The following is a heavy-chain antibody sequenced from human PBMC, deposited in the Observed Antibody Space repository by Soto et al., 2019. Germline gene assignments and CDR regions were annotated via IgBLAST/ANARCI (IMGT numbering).Heavy chain of an antibody. Sequence: XSVKVSCNASGYTFTSYGITLVRHSPGQGLEWMGWISAYNGNTNYAQKLQGRVTTTTDTSTSTAYMELRSLRSDDTAVYYCARGYYGSSGFQFDYWGQGTLVTVSS. D-gene: IGHD3-22*01. V-gene: IGHV1-18*01. J-gene: IGHJ4*02. CDR1: GYTFTSYG. CDR3: ARGYYGSSGFQFDY. CDR2: ISAYNGNT.